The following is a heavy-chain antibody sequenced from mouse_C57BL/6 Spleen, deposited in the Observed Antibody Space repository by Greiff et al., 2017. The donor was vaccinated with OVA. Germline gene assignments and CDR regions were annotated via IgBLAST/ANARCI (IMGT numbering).Heavy chain of an antibody. V-gene: IGHV1-59*01. CDR3: ARDYYGSSRGDY. Sequence: QVQLQQPGAELVRPGTSVKLSCKASGYTFTSYWMHWVKQRPGQGLEWIGVIDPSDSYTNYNQKFKGKATLTVDTSSSTAYMQLSSLTSEDSAVYYCARDYYGSSRGDYWGQGTTLTVSS. CDR2: IDPSDSYT. CDR1: GYTFTSYW. J-gene: IGHJ2*01. D-gene: IGHD1-1*01.